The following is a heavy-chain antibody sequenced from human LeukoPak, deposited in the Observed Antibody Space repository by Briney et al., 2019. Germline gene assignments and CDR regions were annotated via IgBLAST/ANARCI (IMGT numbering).Heavy chain of an antibody. Sequence: GASVKVSCKASGYTFTSYYMHWVRQAPGQGLEWMGIINPSGGSTSYAQKFQGRVTMTRDMSTSTVYMELSSLRSEDTAVYYCARGGIFGVVPTYFYYSMDVWGKGTTVTVSS. CDR2: INPSGGST. D-gene: IGHD3-3*01. CDR1: GYTFTSYY. CDR3: ARGGIFGVVPTYFYYSMDV. V-gene: IGHV1-46*01. J-gene: IGHJ6*03.